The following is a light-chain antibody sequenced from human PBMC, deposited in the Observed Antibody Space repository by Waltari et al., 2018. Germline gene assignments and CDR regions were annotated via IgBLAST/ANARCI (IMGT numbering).Light chain of an antibody. CDR2: DAS. V-gene: IGKV1-39*01. Sequence: DIQLTQSPSSLSASVGDRVTLTCRASQYISNYLNWYQQRTGEATNHLIFDASTLQSVVPSRFRGSGSGTDFTLTIDSLQPEDFATYHCQQSYISPHLTFGGGTKVEI. J-gene: IGKJ4*01. CDR1: QYISNY. CDR3: QQSYISPHLT.